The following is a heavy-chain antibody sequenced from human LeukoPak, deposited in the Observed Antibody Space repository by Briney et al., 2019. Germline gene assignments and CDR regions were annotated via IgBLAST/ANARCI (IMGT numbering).Heavy chain of an antibody. CDR1: GFTFSNAW. Sequence: PGGSLTLSCAASGFTFSNAWMSCDRQAQGNGLEWVGRIKSKTDGGTTEYAAPVKGRFSISRDDSKNTLYLQMNSLKTEDTAVYYCTTDPIDYWGQGTLVTVSS. V-gene: IGHV3-15*01. CDR3: TTDPIDY. J-gene: IGHJ4*02. CDR2: IKSKTDGGTT.